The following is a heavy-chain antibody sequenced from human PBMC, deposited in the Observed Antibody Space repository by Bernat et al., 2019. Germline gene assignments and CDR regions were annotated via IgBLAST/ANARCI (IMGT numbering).Heavy chain of an antibody. CDR1: GFTFDDYA. D-gene: IGHD1-26*01. CDR3: AKGSCSGNYCADAFDI. Sequence: EVQLVESGGGLVQPGRSLRLSCAASGFTFDDYAMHWVRQAPGKGLEWVSGVRWNSGSIGYADSVKGRFTISRDNAKNSQYLLMNSLRAEDTALYYCAKGSCSGNYCADAFDIWGQGTMVTVSS. J-gene: IGHJ3*02. CDR2: VRWNSGSI. V-gene: IGHV3-9*01.